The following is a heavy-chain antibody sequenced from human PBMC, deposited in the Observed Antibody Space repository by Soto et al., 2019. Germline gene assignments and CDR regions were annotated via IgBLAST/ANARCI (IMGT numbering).Heavy chain of an antibody. D-gene: IGHD6-13*01. J-gene: IGHJ4*02. Sequence: QVQLVQSGAEVKKPGASVKVSCKASGYTFTSYYMHWVRQAPGQGLEWMGIINPSGGSTSYAQKFQGRVTMTKDTSTSTAYMELSSLRSEDTAVYYCARVSPLGLGYRSSLTIFDYWGQGTLVTVCS. CDR2: INPSGGST. CDR3: ARVSPLGLGYRSSLTIFDY. CDR1: GYTFTSYY. V-gene: IGHV1-46*01.